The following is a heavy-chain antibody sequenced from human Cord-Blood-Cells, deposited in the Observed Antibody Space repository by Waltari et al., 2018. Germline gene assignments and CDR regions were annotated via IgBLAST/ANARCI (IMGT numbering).Heavy chain of an antibody. CDR3: ARPYCSGGSCYWYFDL. CDR2: INAGNGNT. D-gene: IGHD2-15*01. CDR1: GYTFTSYA. Sequence: QVQLVQSGAEVKKPGASVKVSCKASGYTFTSYAMHWVRQAPGQRLEWMGWINAGNGNTKYSQKFQGRVTITRDTSASTAYMELSSLRSGDTAVYYCARPYCSGGSCYWYFDLWGRGTLVTVSS. J-gene: IGHJ2*01. V-gene: IGHV1-3*01.